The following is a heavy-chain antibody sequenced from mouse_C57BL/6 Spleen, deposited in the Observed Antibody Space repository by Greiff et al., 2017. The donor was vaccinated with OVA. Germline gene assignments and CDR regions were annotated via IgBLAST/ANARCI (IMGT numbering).Heavy chain of an antibody. CDR2: IWWDDAK. Sequence: QVTLKESGPGILQPSQTLSLTCSFSGFSLSTFGMGVGWIRQPSGKGLEWLAHIWWDDAKYYNPALKSRLTNSKDTSKNQVFLKIANVDTADTATYYCARRGAIYDGYYPFDYWGQGTTLTVSS. CDR3: ARRGAIYDGYYPFDY. V-gene: IGHV8-8*01. CDR1: GFSLSTFGMG. D-gene: IGHD2-3*01. J-gene: IGHJ2*01.